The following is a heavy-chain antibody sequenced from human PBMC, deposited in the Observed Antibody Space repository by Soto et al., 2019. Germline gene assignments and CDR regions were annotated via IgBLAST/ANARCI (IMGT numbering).Heavy chain of an antibody. CDR2: IIPIFGTA. J-gene: IGHJ6*02. CDR3: ARDMNYDFWSGYYSGMDV. Sequence: SVKVSRKASGGTFSSYAISWVRQAPGQGLEWMGGIIPIFGTANYAQKFQGRVTITADKSTSTAYMELSSLRSEDTAVYYCARDMNYDFWSGYYSGMDVWGQGTTVTVSS. CDR1: GGTFSSYA. V-gene: IGHV1-69*06. D-gene: IGHD3-3*01.